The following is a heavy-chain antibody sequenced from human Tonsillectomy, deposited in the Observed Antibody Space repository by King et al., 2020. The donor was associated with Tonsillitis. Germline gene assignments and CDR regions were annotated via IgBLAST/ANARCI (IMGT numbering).Heavy chain of an antibody. Sequence: VQLVESGGGLVKPGGSLRLSCVASGFTFDSYTLNWVRQAPGKGLEWVSSISTSSSYIFYADSVKGRFTISRDNAKISLYLQMNSLRAEDTAVYYCAGGGIYSGSHNGAVDIWGQGTMVTISS. J-gene: IGHJ3*02. V-gene: IGHV3-21*01. CDR1: GFTFDSYT. CDR3: AGGGIYSGSHNGAVDI. D-gene: IGHD1-26*01. CDR2: ISTSSSYI.